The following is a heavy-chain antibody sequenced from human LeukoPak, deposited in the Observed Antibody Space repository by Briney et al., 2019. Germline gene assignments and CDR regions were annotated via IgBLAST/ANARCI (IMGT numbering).Heavy chain of an antibody. CDR1: GFTFSSYT. D-gene: IGHD6-13*01. CDR3: ARVRGYSRDY. J-gene: IGHJ4*02. V-gene: IGHV3-21*01. Sequence: GGSLRLSCAASGFTFSSYTMNWVRQAPGKGLDWVSSITSESAHIFYADSVKGRFTISRDNAKNSLYLQMSSLTAEDTAVYYCARVRGYSRDYGGQETLVTVSS. CDR2: ITSESAHI.